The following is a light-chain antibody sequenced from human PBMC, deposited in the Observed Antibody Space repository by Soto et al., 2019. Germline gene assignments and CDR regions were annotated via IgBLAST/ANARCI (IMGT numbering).Light chain of an antibody. CDR2: LNSDGSH. Sequence: QSVLTQSPSASASLGASVNLTCTLSSGHSSYAIAWHQQQPEKGPRYLKKLNSDGSHSKGDGIPDRFSGSSSGAERYLTISGLHSEDEADYYCQTWGTGIVVFSGGTKLTVL. V-gene: IGLV4-69*01. CDR1: SGHSSYA. J-gene: IGLJ2*01. CDR3: QTWGTGIVV.